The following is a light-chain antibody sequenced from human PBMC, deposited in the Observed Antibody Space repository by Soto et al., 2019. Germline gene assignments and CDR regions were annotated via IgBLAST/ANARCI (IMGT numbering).Light chain of an antibody. V-gene: IGKV3-15*01. CDR2: GAS. CDR3: QQYNNWPPET. CDR1: QSVSSN. Sequence: EIVMTQSKATLSVSPGERATLSCRASQSVSSNLAWYQQKPGQTPRLLIYGASTRATGIPARFSGSGSGTEFTLTSSSLLSEDVAVYYGQQYNNWPPETFGGGTKVEIK. J-gene: IGKJ4*01.